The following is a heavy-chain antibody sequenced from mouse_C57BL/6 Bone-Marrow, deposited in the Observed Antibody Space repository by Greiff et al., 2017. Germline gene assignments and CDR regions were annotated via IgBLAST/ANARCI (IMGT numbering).Heavy chain of an antibody. Sequence: QVQPQQSGAELVRPGTSVKVSCKASGYAFTNYLIEWVKQRPGQGLEWIGVINPGSGGTNYNEKFKGKATLTADKSSSTAYMQLSSLTSEDSAVYFCARGNYYGSSLAWFAYWGQGTLVTVSA. V-gene: IGHV1-54*01. CDR1: GYAFTNYL. CDR2: INPGSGGT. J-gene: IGHJ3*01. CDR3: ARGNYYGSSLAWFAY. D-gene: IGHD1-1*01.